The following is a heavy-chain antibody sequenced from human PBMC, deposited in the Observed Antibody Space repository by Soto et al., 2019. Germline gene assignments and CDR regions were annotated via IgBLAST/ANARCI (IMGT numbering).Heavy chain of an antibody. CDR2: FNPNSGGT. V-gene: IGHV1-2*02. Sequence: QVQLVQSGAEVKKPGASVKVSCKASGYIFTGYYMHWLRQAPGQGLEWMGWFNPNSGGTKYAQKFQGRVTMTNDTSINTAYMELSGLISDDTAVYYCARGDFDSSANYYAGWFDPWAQGTLVTVSS. J-gene: IGHJ5*02. D-gene: IGHD3-22*01. CDR3: ARGDFDSSANYYAGWFDP. CDR1: GYIFTGYY.